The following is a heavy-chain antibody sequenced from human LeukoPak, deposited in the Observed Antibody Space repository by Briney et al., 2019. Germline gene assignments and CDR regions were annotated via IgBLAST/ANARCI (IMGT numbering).Heavy chain of an antibody. Sequence: ASVKVSCKASGGTFSSYAISWVRQAPGQGLEWMGRIIPNLGIANYAQKFQGRVTITADKSTSTAYMELSSLRSEDTAVYYCARVKTYIDYWGQGTLVTVSS. CDR2: IIPNLGIA. D-gene: IGHD3-16*01. CDR3: ARVKTYIDY. V-gene: IGHV1-69*04. J-gene: IGHJ4*02. CDR1: GGTFSSYA.